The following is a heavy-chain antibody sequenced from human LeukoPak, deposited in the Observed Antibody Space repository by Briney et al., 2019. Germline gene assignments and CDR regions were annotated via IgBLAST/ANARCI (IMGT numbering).Heavy chain of an antibody. Sequence: ASETLSLTCTVSGDSISSSYWSWIRQPPGKGLEWIGYISYTGSTNYNPSLQSRVTISIDTSKNQFSLKLSSVTAADTAVYYCARDKGIAATHNAFDIRGQGTMVTVSS. CDR1: GDSISSSY. CDR2: ISYTGST. D-gene: IGHD6-13*01. CDR3: ARDKGIAATHNAFDI. V-gene: IGHV4-59*01. J-gene: IGHJ3*02.